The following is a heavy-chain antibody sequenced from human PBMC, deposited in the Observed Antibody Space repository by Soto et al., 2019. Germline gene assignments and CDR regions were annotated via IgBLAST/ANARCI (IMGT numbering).Heavy chain of an antibody. CDR3: ARHDCISSSCYYYYYSGMDV. J-gene: IGHJ6*02. CDR1: GGTFSSYA. V-gene: IGHV1-69*12. CDR2: IIPIFDTA. D-gene: IGHD2-2*01. Sequence: QVQLVQSGAEVKKPGSSVKVSCKASGGTFSSYAISWVRQAPGQGLEWMGGIIPIFDTANYAQKFQGRVTSTADASTSTAYMELSSLRSEDTAVYYCARHDCISSSCYYYYYSGMDVWGQGTTVTVSS.